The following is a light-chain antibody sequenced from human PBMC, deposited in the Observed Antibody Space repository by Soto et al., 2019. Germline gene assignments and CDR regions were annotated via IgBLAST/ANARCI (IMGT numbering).Light chain of an antibody. Sequence: QSVLTQPRSVSGFPGQSVTLSCTGTSSDVGSFNYVSWYQHHPGKAPKLMIYEVTSRPSGVSNRFSGSKSGNTASLTISGLQAEDEADYFCFSYATSTTLYVFGSGPKVTVL. CDR1: SSDVGSFNY. CDR2: EVT. V-gene: IGLV2-14*01. J-gene: IGLJ1*01. CDR3: FSYATSTTLYV.